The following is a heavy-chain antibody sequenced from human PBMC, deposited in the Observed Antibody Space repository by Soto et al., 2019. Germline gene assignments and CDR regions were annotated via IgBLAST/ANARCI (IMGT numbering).Heavy chain of an antibody. J-gene: IGHJ6*02. CDR2: ISGSGGST. V-gene: IGHV3-23*01. CDR3: ARHRGATRHYYYYSMDV. D-gene: IGHD1-26*01. CDR1: GFTFSSYA. Sequence: GGSLRLSCAASGFTFSSYAMSWVRQAPGKGLEWVSAISGSGGSTYYADSVKGRFTISRDNSKNTLYLQMNSLRAEDTAVYYCARHRGATRHYYYYSMDVWGQGTTVTVSS.